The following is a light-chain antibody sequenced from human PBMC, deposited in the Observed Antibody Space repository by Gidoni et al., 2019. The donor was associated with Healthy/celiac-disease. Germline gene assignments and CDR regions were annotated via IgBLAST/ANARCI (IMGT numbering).Light chain of an antibody. CDR3: QQYNSYPWT. V-gene: IGKV1-5*03. CDR2: KAS. CDR1: RSISSW. Sequence: EMQMTQSPSTRSASVGDRVTITCRASRSISSWLASYQQKPGKATKLLIYKASSLESGRPSRFSGSGSGTEFTRTSSRLQPDDFATYYCQQYNSYPWTFGQGTKVEIK. J-gene: IGKJ1*01.